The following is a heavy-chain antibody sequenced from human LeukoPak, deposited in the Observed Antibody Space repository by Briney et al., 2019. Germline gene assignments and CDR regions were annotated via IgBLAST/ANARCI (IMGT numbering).Heavy chain of an antibody. V-gene: IGHV3-53*01. J-gene: IGHJ4*02. CDR3: ARGVEPLAANTLAY. Sequence: GGPLRLSCSPSGFPHITNVLIGVGQPPPKGLDWVAFLYSDGNTKYADSVQGRFTISRDNSKNTLYLEMNSLSPDDTVVYYCARGVEPLAANTLAYWGQGTLVTVSS. CDR1: GFPHITNV. D-gene: IGHD1-14*01. CDR2: LYSDGNT.